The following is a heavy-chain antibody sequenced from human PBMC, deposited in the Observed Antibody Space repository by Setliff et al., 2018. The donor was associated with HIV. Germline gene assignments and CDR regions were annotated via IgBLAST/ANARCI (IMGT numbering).Heavy chain of an antibody. D-gene: IGHD6-13*01. Sequence: PSETLSLTCTVSGGSISSSSYYWGWIRQPPGKGLEWIGYIYNSASTSYNPSLKSRVTISVDTSKNQFSLKASDTAFYYCARHRHTAAGTLDAFDLWGQGTMVTVSS. CDR1: GGSISSSSYY. CDR2: IYNSAST. J-gene: IGHJ3*01. V-gene: IGHV4-61*05. CDR3: ARHRHTAAGTLDAFDL.